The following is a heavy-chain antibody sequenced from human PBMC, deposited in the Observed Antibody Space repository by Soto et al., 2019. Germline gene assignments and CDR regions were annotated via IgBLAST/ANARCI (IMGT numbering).Heavy chain of an antibody. Sequence: EVQLVQSGAEVKKPGESLKISCKGSGYSFTSYWIGWVRQMPGKGLEWMGIIYPGDSDTRYSPSFQGQVTISADKSISTAYLQWSSLKASDTAMYYCARHRSDSSSHYYYYYGMDVWGQGTTVTVSS. CDR1: GYSFTSYW. J-gene: IGHJ6*02. D-gene: IGHD6-6*01. CDR3: ARHRSDSSSHYYYYYGMDV. V-gene: IGHV5-51*01. CDR2: IYPGDSDT.